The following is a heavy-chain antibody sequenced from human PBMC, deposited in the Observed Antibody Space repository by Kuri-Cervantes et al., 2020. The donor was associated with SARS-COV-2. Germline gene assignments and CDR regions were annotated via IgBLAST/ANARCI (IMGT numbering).Heavy chain of an antibody. CDR1: GVSINNY. Sequence: SETLSLTCSVSGVSINNYWSWIRQPPGKGLEWIAYIYYSGSPNYNPSLKSRVTISVDMSKNQFSLKLSSVTAADTAVYYCARSTLPAARYNWFDPWGQGTLVTVSS. D-gene: IGHD2-2*01. CDR2: IYYSGSP. CDR3: ARSTLPAARYNWFDP. V-gene: IGHV4-59*01. J-gene: IGHJ5*02.